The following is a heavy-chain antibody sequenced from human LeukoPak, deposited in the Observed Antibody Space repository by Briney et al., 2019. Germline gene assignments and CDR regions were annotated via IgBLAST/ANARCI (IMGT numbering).Heavy chain of an antibody. J-gene: IGHJ6*02. CDR2: IYYSGST. CDR1: GGSISSYY. CDR3: ARALWESWEPDYYYYGMDV. Sequence: SETLSLTCTVSGGSISSYYWSWIRQPPGKGLEWIGYIYYSGSTNYNPSLKSRVTISVDTSKNQFSLKLSSVTAADTAVYYRARALWESWEPDYYYYGMDVWGQGTTVTVSS. D-gene: IGHD1-26*01. V-gene: IGHV4-59*01.